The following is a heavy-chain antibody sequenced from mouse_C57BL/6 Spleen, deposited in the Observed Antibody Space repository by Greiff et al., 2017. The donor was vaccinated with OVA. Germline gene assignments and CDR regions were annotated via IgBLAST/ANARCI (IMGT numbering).Heavy chain of an antibody. J-gene: IGHJ2*01. CDR2: INPNNGGT. CDR3: ARRSSGPFDY. CDR1: GYTFTDYY. V-gene: IGHV1-26*01. D-gene: IGHD3-2*02. Sequence: VQLKQSGPELVKPGASVKISCKASGYTFTDYYMNWVKQSHGKSLEWIGDINPNNGGTSYNQKFKGKATLTVDKSSSTAYMELRSLTSEDSAVYYCARRSSGPFDYWGQGTTLTVSS.